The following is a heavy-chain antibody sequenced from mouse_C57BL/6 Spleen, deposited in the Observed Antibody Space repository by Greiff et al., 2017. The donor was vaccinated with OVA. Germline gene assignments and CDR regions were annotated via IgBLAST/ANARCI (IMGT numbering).Heavy chain of an antibody. CDR1: GYTFTSYW. D-gene: IGHD1-1*01. CDR3: ARTNYGSDYAMDY. Sequence: VQLQQPGAELVKPGASVKMSCKASGYTFTSYWITWVKQRPGQGLEWIGDIYPGSGSTNYNEKFKSKATLTVDTSSSTAYMQLSSLTSEDSAVYYCARTNYGSDYAMDYWGQGTSVTVSS. CDR2: IYPGSGST. J-gene: IGHJ4*01. V-gene: IGHV1-55*01.